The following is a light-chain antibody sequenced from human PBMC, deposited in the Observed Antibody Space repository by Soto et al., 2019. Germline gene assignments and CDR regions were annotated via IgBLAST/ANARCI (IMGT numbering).Light chain of an antibody. V-gene: IGLV2-23*02. J-gene: IGLJ1*01. CDR3: CSYAGSSTSYV. CDR1: SSDVGSYNL. CDR2: EVS. Sequence: QSVLTQPASVSGSPGQSITISCTGTSSDVGSYNLVSWYQQHPGKAPKLMIYEVSKRPSGVSNRFSGSKSGNTASLTISGLPAEDEADYYCCSYAGSSTSYVFGTGTKVTVL.